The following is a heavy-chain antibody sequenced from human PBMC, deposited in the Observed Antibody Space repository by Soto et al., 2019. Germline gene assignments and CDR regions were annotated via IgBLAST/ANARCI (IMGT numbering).Heavy chain of an antibody. V-gene: IGHV1-69*01. CDR3: ARSRTAILYSYCYYGIDV. J-gene: IGHJ6*02. Sequence: QVQLVQSGAEVKKPGSSVKVSCKASGGTFSSYAISWVRQAPGQGLEWMGGIIPIFGTANYAQKFQGRVTITADESTSTAYMELSSLRSEDTAVYYCARSRTAILYSYCYYGIDVWGQGTTVTVSS. D-gene: IGHD2-21*02. CDR1: GGTFSSYA. CDR2: IIPIFGTA.